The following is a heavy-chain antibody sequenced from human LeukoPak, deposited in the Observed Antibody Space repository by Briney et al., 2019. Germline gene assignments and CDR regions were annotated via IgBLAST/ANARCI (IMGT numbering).Heavy chain of an antibody. Sequence: PGGSLRLSCEASGFTFSNSPMNWVRQAPGKGLEWVSAISGSDGTTYHADSVKGRFTISSDNSKNTLYLQMNSLRAEDTAVYYCAKDVGERYYFDYWGQGTLVTVSS. J-gene: IGHJ4*02. CDR3: AKDVGERYYFDY. CDR2: ISGSDGTT. V-gene: IGHV3-23*01. CDR1: GFTFSNSP.